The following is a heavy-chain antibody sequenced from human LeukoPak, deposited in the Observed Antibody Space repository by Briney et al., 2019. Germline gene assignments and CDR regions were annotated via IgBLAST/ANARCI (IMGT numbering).Heavy chain of an antibody. J-gene: IGHJ4*02. Sequence: GGSLRLSCAASGFTFSSFAMSWVRQAPEKGLEWVSAIGGGGVDTYYADSVKGRFTISRDNSKNTLYLQMNSLRAEDTAVYYCAKRGESCSSTNCLKYYLDYWGQGTLVTVSS. CDR2: IGGGGVDT. V-gene: IGHV3-23*01. CDR3: AKRGESCSSTNCLKYYLDY. D-gene: IGHD2-2*01. CDR1: GFTFSSFA.